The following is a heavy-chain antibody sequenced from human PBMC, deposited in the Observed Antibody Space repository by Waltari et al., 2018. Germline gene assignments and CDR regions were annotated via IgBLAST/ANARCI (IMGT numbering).Heavy chain of an antibody. CDR1: GGTFSTYA. D-gene: IGHD5-12*01. Sequence: QVQLVHSGAEVKKPGSSVKVSCKASGGTFSTYAINWVRQAPGQGLEWMGRIIPTLGVPIDGQRFQGRVTSTADKSTSTAYMELSSLRPEDTAVYYCARSGDGYTPSTYYYNGMDVWGQGTTVTVSS. CDR2: IIPTLGVP. J-gene: IGHJ6*02. CDR3: ARSGDGYTPSTYYYNGMDV. V-gene: IGHV1-69*04.